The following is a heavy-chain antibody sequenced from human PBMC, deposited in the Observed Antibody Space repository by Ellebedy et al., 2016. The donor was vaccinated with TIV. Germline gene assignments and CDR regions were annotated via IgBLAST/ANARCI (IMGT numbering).Heavy chain of an antibody. D-gene: IGHD6-13*01. CDR2: IRFDGNNA. CDR3: AREGGIAAGYYYGMDV. Sequence: GGSLRLSCAASGFIFSNSGMNWVRQAPGKGLEWVAFIRFDGNNAYYADSAKGRFTISRDNSKNTLYLQMNSLRAEDTAVYYCAREGGIAAGYYYGMDVWGQGTTVTVSS. CDR1: GFIFSNSG. V-gene: IGHV3-30*02. J-gene: IGHJ6*02.